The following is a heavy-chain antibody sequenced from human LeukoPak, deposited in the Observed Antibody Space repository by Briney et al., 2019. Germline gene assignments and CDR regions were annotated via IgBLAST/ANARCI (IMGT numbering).Heavy chain of an antibody. D-gene: IGHD6-13*01. CDR3: ARDIETAAIDY. J-gene: IGHJ4*02. CDR2: INRDGSNT. Sequence: GGSLRLSCAASGFTFSSYWMHWVRQAPGKGLVWVSRINRDGSNTDYADSVRGRFTISRDNAKNTLYLQLNSLRAQDTAVYYCARDIETAAIDYWGRGTLVTVSS. V-gene: IGHV3-74*01. CDR1: GFTFSSYW.